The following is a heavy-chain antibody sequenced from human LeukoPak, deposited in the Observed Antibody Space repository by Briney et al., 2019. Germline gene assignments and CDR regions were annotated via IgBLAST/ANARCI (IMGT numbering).Heavy chain of an antibody. J-gene: IGHJ6*04. CDR1: GGSISSSNW. Sequence: SGTLSLTCAVFGGSISSSNWWSWVRQPPGKRLEWIGEIYHSGSTNYNPSLKSRVTISVDKSKNQFSLKLSSVTAADTAVYYCARDRDSPGGPYCSSTSCHLYGMDVWGKGTTVTVSS. V-gene: IGHV4-4*02. CDR3: ARDRDSPGGPYCSSTSCHLYGMDV. D-gene: IGHD2-2*01. CDR2: IYHSGST.